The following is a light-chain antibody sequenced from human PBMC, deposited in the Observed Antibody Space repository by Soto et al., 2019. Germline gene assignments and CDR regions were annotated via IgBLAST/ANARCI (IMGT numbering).Light chain of an antibody. V-gene: IGLV2-14*01. J-gene: IGLJ1*01. CDR1: SSDVGGYNY. Sequence: QSVLTQPASVSASPGQSITISCTGTSSDVGGYNYVSWYQQHPGKAPKLMIYEVSNRPSGVSNRFSGSKSGNTASLTISGLQAEDEADYYCSSYTSSSTFYVFGTGTKVTVL. CDR3: SSYTSSSTFYV. CDR2: EVS.